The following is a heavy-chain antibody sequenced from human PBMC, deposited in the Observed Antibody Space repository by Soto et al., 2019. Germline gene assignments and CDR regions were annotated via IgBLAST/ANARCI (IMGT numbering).Heavy chain of an antibody. V-gene: IGHV4-59*01. J-gene: IGHJ4*02. CDR2: IYYSGST. CDR3: TRGRSSGWYVGNYFDY. CDR1: GGSISSYY. D-gene: IGHD6-19*01. Sequence: PSETLSLTCTVSGGSISSYYLSWIRQPPGKGLEWIGYIYYSGSTNYNPSLKSRVTISVDKSKNQFSLKLSSVTAADTAVYYCTRGRSSGWYVGNYFDYWGQGTLVTVSS.